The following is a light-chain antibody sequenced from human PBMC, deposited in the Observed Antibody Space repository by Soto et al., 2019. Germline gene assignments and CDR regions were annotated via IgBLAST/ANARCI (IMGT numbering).Light chain of an antibody. CDR2: DAV. V-gene: IGKV3-11*01. J-gene: IGKJ4*01. CDR1: QSIGPY. Sequence: EIVLTQSPDTLSLSPGERATLSCRASQSIGPYLAWYQQKPGRSPRLLVYDAVNRAAGAPDRFSGSGSGTDFTLTISSLEPEDSAVYLCQQRSDWPPLTFGGGTKVEIK. CDR3: QQRSDWPPLT.